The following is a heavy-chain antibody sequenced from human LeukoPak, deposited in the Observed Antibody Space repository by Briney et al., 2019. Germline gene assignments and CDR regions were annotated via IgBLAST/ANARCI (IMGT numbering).Heavy chain of an antibody. J-gene: IGHJ4*02. CDR2: IKQDGSEK. V-gene: IGHV3-7*01. D-gene: IGHD1-26*01. CDR3: AKPTRGSGSFLIDF. Sequence: AGGSLRLSCAASGYTFSSYWMSWVRQAPGKGLECVAIIKQDGSEKYYVDSVKGRFTISRDNSKNTLYLQMNSLRAEDTAVYYCAKPTRGSGSFLIDFWGQGTLVTVSS. CDR1: GYTFSSYW.